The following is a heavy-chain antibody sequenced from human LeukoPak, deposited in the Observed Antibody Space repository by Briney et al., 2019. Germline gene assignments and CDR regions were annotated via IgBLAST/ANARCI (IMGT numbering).Heavy chain of an antibody. Sequence: GASVKVSCKASGYTFTGYYMHWVRQASGQGLEWMGWINPNSGGTNYAQKFQGRVTMTRDTSISTAYMELSRLRSDDTAVYYCARRGGYGDLPDAFDIWGQGTMVTVSS. CDR3: ARRGGYGDLPDAFDI. V-gene: IGHV1-2*02. CDR1: GYTFTGYY. J-gene: IGHJ3*02. CDR2: INPNSGGT. D-gene: IGHD4-17*01.